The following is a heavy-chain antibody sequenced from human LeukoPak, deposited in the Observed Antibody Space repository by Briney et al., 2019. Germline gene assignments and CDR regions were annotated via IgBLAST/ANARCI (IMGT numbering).Heavy chain of an antibody. J-gene: IGHJ4*02. V-gene: IGHV3-23*01. CDR2: ISGSGGST. Sequence: GGSLRLSCAASGFTFSSYAMSWVRQAPGKGLEWVSAISGSGGSTYYADSVKGRFTISRDNSKNTLYLQMNSLRAEGTAVYYCAKDLGSSGRQSDYWGQGTLVTVSS. CDR3: AKDLGSSGRQSDY. CDR1: GFTFSSYA. D-gene: IGHD6-19*01.